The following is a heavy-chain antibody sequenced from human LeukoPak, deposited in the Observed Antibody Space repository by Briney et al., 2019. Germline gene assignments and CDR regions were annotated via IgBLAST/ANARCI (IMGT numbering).Heavy chain of an antibody. CDR1: GGSISSSSYY. V-gene: IGHV4-39*07. CDR2: IYYSGST. J-gene: IGHJ5*02. D-gene: IGHD1-26*01. CDR3: ARERWELHDNWFDP. Sequence: SETLSLTCTVSGGSISSSSYYWGWIRQPPGKGLEWIGSIYYSGSTYYNPSLKSRVTISVDTSKNQFSLKLSSVTAADTAVYYCARERWELHDNWFDPWGQGTLVTVSS.